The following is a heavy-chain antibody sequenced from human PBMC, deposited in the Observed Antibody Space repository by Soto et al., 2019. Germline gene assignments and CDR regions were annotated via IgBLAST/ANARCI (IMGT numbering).Heavy chain of an antibody. D-gene: IGHD4-17*01. CDR3: TREGNYGDYVYY. J-gene: IGHJ4*02. Sequence: EVQLVESGGGLVQPGRSLRLSCTASGFTFGDYAMSWFRQAPGKGLEWVGFIRSKAYGGTTEYAASVKGRFTISRDESKSIAYLQMNSLKTEDTAVYYCTREGNYGDYVYYWGQGTLVTVSS. CDR1: GFTFGDYA. V-gene: IGHV3-49*03. CDR2: IRSKAYGGTT.